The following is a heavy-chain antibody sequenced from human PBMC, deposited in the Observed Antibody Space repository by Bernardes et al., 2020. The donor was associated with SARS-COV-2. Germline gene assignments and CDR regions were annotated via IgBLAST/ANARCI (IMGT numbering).Heavy chain of an antibody. CDR2: ISGSGCSI. V-gene: IGHV3-23*01. CDR1: GFIFSSYA. CDR3: AKGNTAMVTTYTFDI. Sequence: GGSLRLSCAASGFIFSSYAMSWVRQAPGKGLEWVSAISGSGCSIYYTASVKGRFTISRDNSKNTLYLQMNSLRAEDTAVYYCAKGNTAMVTTYTFDIWGQGTMVTVSS. J-gene: IGHJ3*02. D-gene: IGHD5-18*01.